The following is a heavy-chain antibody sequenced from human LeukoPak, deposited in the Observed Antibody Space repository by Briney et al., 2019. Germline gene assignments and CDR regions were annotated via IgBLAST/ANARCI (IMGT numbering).Heavy chain of an antibody. CDR3: ARGKGVWGSYRYFDY. CDR1: GGSFSGYY. J-gene: IGHJ4*02. V-gene: IGHV4-34*01. CDR2: INHSGST. Sequence: SETLSLTCAVYGGSFSGYYWSWLRQPPGKGLEWIGEINHSGSTNYNPSLKSRVTISVDTSKNQFSLKLSSVTAADTAVYYCARGKGVWGSYRYFDYWGQGTLVTVSS. D-gene: IGHD3-16*02.